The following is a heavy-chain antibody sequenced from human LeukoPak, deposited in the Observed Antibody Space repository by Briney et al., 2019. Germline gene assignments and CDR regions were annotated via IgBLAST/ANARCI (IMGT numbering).Heavy chain of an antibody. Sequence: ASVKVSCKASGYTFASYAMNWVRQAPGQGLEWMGWINTNTGNPTYAQGFTGRFVFSLDTSVSTAYLQISSLKAEDTAVYYCARDESRIYYHDSSPPAFDIWGQGTMVTVSS. CDR1: GYTFASYA. D-gene: IGHD3-22*01. CDR3: ARDESRIYYHDSSPPAFDI. V-gene: IGHV7-4-1*02. J-gene: IGHJ3*02. CDR2: INTNTGNP.